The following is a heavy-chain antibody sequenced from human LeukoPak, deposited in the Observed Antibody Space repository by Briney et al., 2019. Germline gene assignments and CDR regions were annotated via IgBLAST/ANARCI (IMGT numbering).Heavy chain of an antibody. D-gene: IGHD2-2*01. CDR1: GFTVSSNY. J-gene: IGHJ6*02. CDR3: ARDLPPAIAYYYYGMDV. CDR2: IYSDGST. V-gene: IGHV3-66*01. Sequence: GGSLRLSCAASGFTVSSNYMSWVRQAPGKGLEWVSIIYSDGSTYYADSVKGRFTISRDNSKNTLYLQMNSLRAEDTAVYYCARDLPPAIAYYYYGMDVWGQGTTVTVSS.